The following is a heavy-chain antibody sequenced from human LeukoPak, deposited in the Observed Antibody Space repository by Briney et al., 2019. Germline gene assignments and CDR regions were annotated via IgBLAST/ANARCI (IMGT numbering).Heavy chain of an antibody. D-gene: IGHD3-3*01. J-gene: IGHJ3*02. Sequence: SETLSLTCTVSGGSLSSSSYYWGWIRQPPGKGLEWIGSIYYSGSTYYNPSLKSRVTISVDTSKNQFSLKLSSVTAADTAVYYCARHGADGTYYDFWSGFAHSGDAFDIWGQGTMVTVSS. CDR2: IYYSGST. V-gene: IGHV4-39*01. CDR3: ARHGADGTYYDFWSGFAHSGDAFDI. CDR1: GGSLSSSSYY.